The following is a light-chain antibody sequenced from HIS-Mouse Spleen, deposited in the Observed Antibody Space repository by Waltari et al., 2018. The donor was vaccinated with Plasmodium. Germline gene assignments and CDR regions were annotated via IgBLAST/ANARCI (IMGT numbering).Light chain of an antibody. CDR3: QQSYSTWT. CDR1: QSISSY. Sequence: DIQMTQSPSSLSASVGDRVTITCRASQSISSYLNWYQQKPGKPPKLLIYAASSLQSGVPSRFSGSGSGTDFTLSISSLQPEDFATYYGQQSYSTWTFGQGTKVEIK. V-gene: IGKV1-39*01. CDR2: AAS. J-gene: IGKJ1*01.